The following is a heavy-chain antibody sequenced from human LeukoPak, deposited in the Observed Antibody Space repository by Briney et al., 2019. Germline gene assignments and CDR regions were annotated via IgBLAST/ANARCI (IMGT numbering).Heavy chain of an antibody. CDR3: ARAGEAVAGIMWFDP. Sequence: SETLSLTCTVSGGSISSYYWSWIRQPPGKGLEWIGYIYYSGSTNYNPSLKSRVTISVDTSKNQFSLKLSSVTAADTAVYYCARAGEAVAGIMWFDPWGQGTLVTVSS. CDR2: IYYSGST. J-gene: IGHJ5*02. V-gene: IGHV4-59*01. CDR1: GGSISSYY. D-gene: IGHD6-19*01.